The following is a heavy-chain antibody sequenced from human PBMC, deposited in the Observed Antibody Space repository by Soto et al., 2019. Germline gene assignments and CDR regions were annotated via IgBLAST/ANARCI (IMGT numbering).Heavy chain of an antibody. J-gene: IGHJ4*02. CDR1: GCSISSYY. CDR2: IYYSGST. Sequence: QVQLQESGPGLVKPSETRSLTCTVSGCSISSYYWSWIRQPPGKGLEWIGYIYYSGSTNYNPSLKSRVTISVDTSKNQFSLKLSSVTAADTAVYYCARRYGYSFDYWGQGTLVTVSS. V-gene: IGHV4-59*08. CDR3: ARRYGYSFDY. D-gene: IGHD1-1*01.